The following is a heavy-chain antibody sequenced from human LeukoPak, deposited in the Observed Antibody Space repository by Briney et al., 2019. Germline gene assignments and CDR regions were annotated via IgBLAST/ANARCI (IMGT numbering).Heavy chain of an antibody. V-gene: IGHV4-34*01. CDR2: INHSGIT. Sequence: SETLSLTCSVSGGSFIDYSWSWIRQPPGKGLEWIGEINHSGITNYNPSLESRITMSVDTSKNQFSLKLSSVTAADTAVYYCARHRATGITMVRGVPSPLDYWGQGTLVTVSS. CDR3: ARHRATGITMVRGVPSPLDY. D-gene: IGHD3-10*01. J-gene: IGHJ4*02. CDR1: GGSFIDYS.